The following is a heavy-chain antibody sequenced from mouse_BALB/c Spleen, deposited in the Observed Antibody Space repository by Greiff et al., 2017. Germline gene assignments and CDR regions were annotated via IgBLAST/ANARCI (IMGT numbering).Heavy chain of an antibody. J-gene: IGHJ2*01. D-gene: IGHD2-2*01. V-gene: IGHV1-55*01. CDR2: IYPGSGST. Sequence: VQLQQPGAELVKPGTSVKLSCKASGYNFTSYWINWVKLRPGQGLEWIGDIYPGSGSTNYNEKFKSKATLTVDTSSSTAYMQLSSLASEDSALYYCARSRWVRRGYYFDYWGQGTTLTVSS. CDR3: ARSRWVRRGYYFDY. CDR1: GYNFTSYW.